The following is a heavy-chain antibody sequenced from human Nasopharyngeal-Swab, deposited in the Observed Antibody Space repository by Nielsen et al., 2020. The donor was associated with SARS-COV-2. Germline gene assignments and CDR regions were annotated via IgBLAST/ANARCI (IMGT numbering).Heavy chain of an antibody. V-gene: IGHV1-46*01. CDR1: GYTFTSYY. J-gene: IGHJ6*03. CDR2: INPSGGST. D-gene: IGHD2-2*03. Sequence: ASVKVSCKASGYTFTSYYMHWVRQAPGQGLEWMGIINPSGGSTSYAQKFQGRVTMTRDTSTSTVYMELSSLRSEDTAVYYCARGPPGYCSSTSCPYYYYYMDVWGKGTTVTVSS. CDR3: ARGPPGYCSSTSCPYYYYYMDV.